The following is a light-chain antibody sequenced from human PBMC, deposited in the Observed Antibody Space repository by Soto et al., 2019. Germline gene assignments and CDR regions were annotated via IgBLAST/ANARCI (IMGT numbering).Light chain of an antibody. CDR1: SRDVGGYNY. CDR2: DVT. CDR3: SSYATGSTVL. V-gene: IGLV2-14*03. J-gene: IGLJ3*02. Sequence: QSALTQPASVSGSPGQSITISCIGTSRDVGGYNYVSWYQHHPGKAPKLMIYDVTNRPSGISNRFSGVKSGITASLTISGLQAEDEADYYCSSYATGSTVLFGGGTKLTVL.